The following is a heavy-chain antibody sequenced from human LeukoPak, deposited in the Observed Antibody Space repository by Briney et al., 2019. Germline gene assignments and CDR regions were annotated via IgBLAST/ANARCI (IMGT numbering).Heavy chain of an antibody. J-gene: IGHJ4*02. Sequence: SQTLSLTCTVSGGSIRSGDYYWSWIRQPPGKGLEWIGFIYYSGNTYYNSSLKSRLTISVDTSKNQFSLKLSSVTAADTAVYYCARFNPSDYGGNSEAPSSVDYWGQGTLVTVSS. CDR3: ARFNPSDYGGNSEAPSSVDY. CDR1: GGSIRSGDYY. V-gene: IGHV4-30-4*08. CDR2: IYYSGNT. D-gene: IGHD4-23*01.